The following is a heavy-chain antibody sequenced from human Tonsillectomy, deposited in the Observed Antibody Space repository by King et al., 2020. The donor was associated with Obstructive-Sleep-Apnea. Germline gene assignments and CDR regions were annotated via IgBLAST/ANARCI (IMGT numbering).Heavy chain of an antibody. D-gene: IGHD3-9*01. J-gene: IGHJ4*02. Sequence: QLVQSGAEVKKPGASVKVSCKASGYTFTGYYMHWVRQAPGEGLEWMGWINPDSGGTNYAQKFQGRVTMTRDTYISTAYMELSRLRSDDTAVYYCARSGARRGYFDCLYYGYSGQGTLVTVSS. CDR2: INPDSGGT. V-gene: IGHV1-2*02. CDR3: ARSGARRGYFDCLYYGY. CDR1: GYTFTGYY.